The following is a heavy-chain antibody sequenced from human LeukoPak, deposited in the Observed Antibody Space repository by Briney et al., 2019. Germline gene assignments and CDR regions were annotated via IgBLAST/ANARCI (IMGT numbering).Heavy chain of an antibody. Sequence: SETLSLTCTVSGGSISSSSYYWGWIRQPPGKGLEWIGNIYYSGSTYYNPSLKSRVTISVDTSKNQFSLKLSSVTAADTAVYYCARESPGIWVVDPWGQGTLVTVSS. D-gene: IGHD6-13*01. V-gene: IGHV4-39*07. CDR3: ARESPGIWVVDP. J-gene: IGHJ5*02. CDR2: IYYSGST. CDR1: GGSISSSSYY.